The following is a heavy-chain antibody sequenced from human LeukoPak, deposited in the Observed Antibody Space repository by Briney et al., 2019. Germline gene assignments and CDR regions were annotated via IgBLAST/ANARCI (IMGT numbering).Heavy chain of an antibody. Sequence: GGSLRLSCAASGFTFSSYSMNWVRQAPGKGLEWVSSISSSSSYIYYADSVKGRFTISRDNAKNSLYLQMNSLRAEDTAVYYCARDRSDIPGHYGMDVWGKGTTVTVSS. J-gene: IGHJ6*04. CDR3: ARDRSDIPGHYGMDV. V-gene: IGHV3-21*01. CDR2: ISSSSSYI. D-gene: IGHD3-9*01. CDR1: GFTFSSYS.